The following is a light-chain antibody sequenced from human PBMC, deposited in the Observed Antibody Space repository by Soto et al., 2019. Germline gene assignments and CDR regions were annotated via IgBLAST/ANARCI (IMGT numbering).Light chain of an antibody. CDR3: HSRA. CDR1: QTISRW. CDR2: DAS. Sequence: MTQSPSTLSAYVGDTVTVTFRASQTISRWLAWYQQKPERAPKLLIYDASTLVSGVPSRFSGSGSETKFTLTINSLQPDYFATYSCHSRAFGQGTLLAIK. J-gene: IGKJ5*01. V-gene: IGKV1-5*01.